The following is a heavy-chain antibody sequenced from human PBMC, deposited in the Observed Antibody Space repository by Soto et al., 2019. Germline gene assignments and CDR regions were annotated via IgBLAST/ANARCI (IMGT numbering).Heavy chain of an antibody. CDR1: GFNFNNYG. V-gene: IGHV3-30*18. Sequence: QPGGSLRLSCVASGFNFNNYGMHWVRQAPGKGLEWVALVSYDGSHKKYADFLKGRFTISRDNSKNTLYLQMDSLRPEDTAVYFCAKWRAVLMLSTLGGNYFDYWGLGALVTVSS. CDR3: AKWRAVLMLSTLGGNYFDY. D-gene: IGHD2-15*01. J-gene: IGHJ4*02. CDR2: VSYDGSHK.